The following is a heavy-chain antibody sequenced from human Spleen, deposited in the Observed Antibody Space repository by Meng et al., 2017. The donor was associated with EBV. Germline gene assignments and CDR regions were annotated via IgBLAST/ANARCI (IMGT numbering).Heavy chain of an antibody. CDR3: ARGYCSGGSCYSDY. CDR1: GGSFSGHY. V-gene: IGHV4-34*02. D-gene: IGHD2-15*01. J-gene: IGHJ4*02. Sequence: QVKLQQWCAGLLKPSETLSLTCAVYGGSFSGHYWTWIRQPPGKGLEWIGEINHSGSTNYNPSLKSQVTISVDTSKNQFSLKLSSVTAADTAVYYCARGYCSGGSCYSDYWGQGTLVTVSS. CDR2: INHSGST.